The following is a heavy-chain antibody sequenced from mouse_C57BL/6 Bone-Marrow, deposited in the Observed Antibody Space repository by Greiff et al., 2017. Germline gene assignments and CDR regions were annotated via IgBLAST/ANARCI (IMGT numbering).Heavy chain of an antibody. Sequence: VQLQQPGAELVKPGASVKMSCKASGYTFTSYWITWVKQRPGQGLEWIGDIYPGSGSTNYNEKFKSKATLTVDTSSSTAYMQLSSLTSEDSAVYYCAREMVTTYYAMDYWGQGTSVTVSS. V-gene: IGHV1-55*01. J-gene: IGHJ4*01. D-gene: IGHD2-1*01. CDR2: IYPGSGST. CDR3: AREMVTTYYAMDY. CDR1: GYTFTSYW.